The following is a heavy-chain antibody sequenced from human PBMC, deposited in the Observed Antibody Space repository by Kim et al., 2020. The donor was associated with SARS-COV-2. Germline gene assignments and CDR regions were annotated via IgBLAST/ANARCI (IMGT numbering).Heavy chain of an antibody. J-gene: IGHJ3*02. V-gene: IGHV3-73*01. Sequence: GGSLRLSCGASGFTFSDSAMHWVRQASGKGLEWVGRIRSKANGYATAYIESVKGRFTISSDDSRNTAYLQMNSLKTEDTAGYYCTRGPGTTLAFWDAFD. D-gene: IGHD1-1*01. CDR3: TRGPGTTLAFWDAFD. CDR2: IRSKANGYAT. CDR1: GFTFSDSA.